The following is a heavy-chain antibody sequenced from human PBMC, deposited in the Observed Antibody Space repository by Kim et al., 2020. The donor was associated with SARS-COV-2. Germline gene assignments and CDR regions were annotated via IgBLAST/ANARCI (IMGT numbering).Heavy chain of an antibody. CDR1: GFPFRRYW. D-gene: IGHD3-10*01. CDR2: TNEDGTTT. CDR3: ARDLSGADDY. Sequence: GGSLRLSCAASGFPFRRYWMHWVRQVPGKGLVWVSRTNEDGTTTNYADSVKGRFTISRDNAENTLYLQMNSVTAEDTAVYYCARDLSGADDYWGQGTLVTVSS. V-gene: IGHV3-74*01. J-gene: IGHJ4*02.